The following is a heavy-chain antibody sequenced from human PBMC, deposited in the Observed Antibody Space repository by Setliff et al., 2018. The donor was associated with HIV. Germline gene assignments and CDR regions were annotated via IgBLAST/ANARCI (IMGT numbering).Heavy chain of an antibody. CDR2: IVVGSGNT. J-gene: IGHJ4*02. D-gene: IGHD3-16*02. V-gene: IGHV1-58*01. CDR3: AAGVPPYDYVWGSYRYVFDY. CDR1: GFTFTSSA. Sequence: SVKVSCKASGFTFTSSAVQWVRQARGQRLEWIGWIVVGSGNTNYAQKFQERVTITRDMSTSTAYMELSSLGSEDTAVYYCAAGVPPYDYVWGSYRYVFDYWGQGTLVTVSS.